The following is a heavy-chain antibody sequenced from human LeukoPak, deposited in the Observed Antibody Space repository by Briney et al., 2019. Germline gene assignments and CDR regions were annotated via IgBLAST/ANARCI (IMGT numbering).Heavy chain of an antibody. J-gene: IGHJ6*03. V-gene: IGHV4-59*01. D-gene: IGHD5-18*01. CDR3: ARGVEVTLYYYYYYMDV. CDR1: GGSISGYY. Sequence: NASETLSLTCSISGGSISGYYWSWIRQPPGKGLEWIGYIFYSGSTNYNPSLQSRVTISVDTSKNQFSLKLTSVTAADTAVYYCARGVEVTLYYYYYYMDVWGKGTTVTISS. CDR2: IFYSGST.